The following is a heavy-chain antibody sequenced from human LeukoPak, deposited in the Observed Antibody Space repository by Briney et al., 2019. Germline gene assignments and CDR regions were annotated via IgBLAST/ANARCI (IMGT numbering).Heavy chain of an antibody. CDR2: IYFSGST. CDR1: GGSIRSHC. J-gene: IGHJ4*02. Sequence: PSETLSLTCTVSGGSIRSHCWSRVRQPPGKGLEWIGYIYFSGSTNYNPSLKSRVTISIGTSENQFFLKLSSVTAADTAVYYCTRGAAPHYSDYWGQGTLITVSS. V-gene: IGHV4-59*11. D-gene: IGHD6-6*01. CDR3: TRGAAPHYSDY.